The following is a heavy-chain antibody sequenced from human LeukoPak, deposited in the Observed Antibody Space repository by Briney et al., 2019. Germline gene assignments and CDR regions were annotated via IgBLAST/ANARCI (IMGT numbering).Heavy chain of an antibody. CDR3: ARVDPKDSSGYYYASYYYYGMDV. V-gene: IGHV1-69*13. D-gene: IGHD3-22*01. CDR1: GGTFSSYA. Sequence: SVKVSCKASGGTFSSYAISWVRQAPGQGLEWMGGIIPIFGTANYAQKFQGRVTITADESTSTAYMELSSLRSEDTAVYYCARVDPKDSSGYYYASYYYYGMDVWGQGTTVTVSS. J-gene: IGHJ6*02. CDR2: IIPIFGTA.